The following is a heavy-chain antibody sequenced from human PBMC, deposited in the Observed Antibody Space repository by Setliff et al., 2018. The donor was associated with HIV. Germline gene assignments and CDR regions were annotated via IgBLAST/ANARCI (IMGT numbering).Heavy chain of an antibody. CDR3: ARKPGVCSGGGCRGYFDY. CDR2: IYYSGST. CDR1: DDFITSYY. Sequence: SETLSLTRTVSDDFITSYYWSWIRQPPGKGLEWSGYIYYSGSTNYNPSLKSRVTISLDMSTSQFSLRLSSVTAADTAVYYCARKPGVCSGGGCRGYFDYWGQGTLVTVSS. D-gene: IGHD2-15*01. J-gene: IGHJ4*02. V-gene: IGHV4-59*12.